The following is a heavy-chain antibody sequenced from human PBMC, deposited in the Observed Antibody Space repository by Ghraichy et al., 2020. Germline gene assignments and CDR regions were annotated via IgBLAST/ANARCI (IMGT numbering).Heavy chain of an antibody. CDR3: ARDNGEGPNGFDP. Sequence: TLSLTCTVSGGSISSGGYYWSWIRQHPGKGLEWIGYIYYSGSTYYNPSLKSRVTISVDTSKNQFSLKLSSVTAADTAVYYCARDNGEGPNGFDPWGQGTLVTVSS. CDR1: GGSISSGGYY. D-gene: IGHD4-17*01. J-gene: IGHJ5*02. CDR2: IYYSGST. V-gene: IGHV4-31*03.